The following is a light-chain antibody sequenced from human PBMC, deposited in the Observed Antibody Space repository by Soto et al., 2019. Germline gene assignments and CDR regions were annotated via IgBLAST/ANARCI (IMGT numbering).Light chain of an antibody. V-gene: IGKV3-20*01. CDR3: HQYGSTTLT. J-gene: IGKJ4*02. CDR2: GXS. CDR1: QSVSMSY. Sequence: LGLKQSPGILFLSRGERATLYXRASQSVSMSYLAWYQQKPGXAPRVXXDGXSSSANGGPDSLSGSGSGTDFTRPISRREPAYFVLYYWHQYGSTTLTFGGGTMVEIK.